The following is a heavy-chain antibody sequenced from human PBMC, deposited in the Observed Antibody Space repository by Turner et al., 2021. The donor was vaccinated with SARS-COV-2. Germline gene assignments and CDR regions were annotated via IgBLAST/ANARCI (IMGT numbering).Heavy chain of an antibody. CDR1: GFTVSRNY. Sequence: EVQLVESGGGLIQPGRSLRLPCAASGFTVSRNYMSWIRQAPGKGLEWVAVIYRGDSTFYAESVKGRFTISRDNSKNTLYLKMTSMRAEDTAVYYCARDLGGVRFDYWGQGTLVTVSS. V-gene: IGHV3-53*01. CDR2: IYRGDST. CDR3: ARDLGGVRFDY. D-gene: IGHD2-8*02. J-gene: IGHJ4*02.